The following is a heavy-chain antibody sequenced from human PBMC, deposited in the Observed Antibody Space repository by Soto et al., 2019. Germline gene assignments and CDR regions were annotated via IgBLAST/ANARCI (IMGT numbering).Heavy chain of an antibody. CDR1: GGSISSSNW. Sequence: QVQLQESGPGLVKPSGTLSLTCAVSGGSISSSNWWSWVRQPPGKGLEWIGEIYHSGSTNYNPSLKSRVTISVDTSKNQCSLKLSSVTVADTAVYYCARESKGIVGATTFDYWGQGTLVTVSS. V-gene: IGHV4-4*02. CDR2: IYHSGST. D-gene: IGHD1-26*01. J-gene: IGHJ4*02. CDR3: ARESKGIVGATTFDY.